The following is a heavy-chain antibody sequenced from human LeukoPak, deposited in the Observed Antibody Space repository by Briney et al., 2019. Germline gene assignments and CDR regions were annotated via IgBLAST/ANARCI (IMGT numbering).Heavy chain of an antibody. CDR1: GFIFSSFS. CDR3: TTDEDWNYARKDV. V-gene: IGHV3-15*04. CDR2: TVSEIDGGTT. J-gene: IGHJ6*02. Sequence: GGSLRLSCAASGFIFSSFSVNWVRQVPGKGLEWVGQTVSEIDGGTTDYAAPVKGRFTISRDDSKSTLYLQMNSLKIEDTAVYYCTTDEDWNYARKDVWGQGATVIVSS. D-gene: IGHD1-7*01.